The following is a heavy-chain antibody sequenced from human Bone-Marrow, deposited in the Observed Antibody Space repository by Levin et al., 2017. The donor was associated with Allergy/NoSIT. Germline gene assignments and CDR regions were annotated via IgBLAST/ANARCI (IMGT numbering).Heavy chain of an antibody. J-gene: IGHJ3*02. CDR2: INPSGGST. CDR3: ARDQGITMVRVEPNAFDI. V-gene: IGHV1-46*01. Sequence: ASVKVSCKASGYTFTSYYMHWVRQAPGQGLEWMGIINPSGGSTSYAQKFQGRVTMTRDTSTSTVYMELSSLRSEDTAVYYCARDQGITMVRVEPNAFDIWGQGTMVTVSS. CDR1: GYTFTSYY. D-gene: IGHD3-10*01.